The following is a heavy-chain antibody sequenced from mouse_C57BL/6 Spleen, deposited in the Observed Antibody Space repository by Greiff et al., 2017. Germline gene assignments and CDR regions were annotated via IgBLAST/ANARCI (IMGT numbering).Heavy chain of an antibody. J-gene: IGHJ2*01. CDR1: GYTFTSYW. D-gene: IGHD1-1*01. V-gene: IGHV1-50*01. CDR3: ARYYYGSSHNFDY. CDR2: IDPSDSCT. Sequence: QVQLQQPGAELVKPGASVKLSCKASGYTFTSYWMQWVKQRPGQGLEWIGEIDPSDSCTNYNQKFKGKVTLTVDTSSSTAYMQLSSLTSEDSAVYYCARYYYGSSHNFDYWGQGTTLTVSS.